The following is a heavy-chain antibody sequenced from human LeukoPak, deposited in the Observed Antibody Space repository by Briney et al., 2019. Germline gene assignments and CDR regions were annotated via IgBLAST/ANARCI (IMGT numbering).Heavy chain of an antibody. CDR2: ISSSSSTI. V-gene: IGHV3-48*01. CDR1: GFTFSSYS. Sequence: GSLRLSCAASGFTFSSYSMNWVRQAPGKGLEWVSYISSSSSTIYYADSVKGRFTISGDNAKNSLYLQMNSLRAEDTAVYYCARFGVFGVVPNWGQGTLVTVSS. D-gene: IGHD3-3*01. CDR3: ARFGVFGVVPN. J-gene: IGHJ4*02.